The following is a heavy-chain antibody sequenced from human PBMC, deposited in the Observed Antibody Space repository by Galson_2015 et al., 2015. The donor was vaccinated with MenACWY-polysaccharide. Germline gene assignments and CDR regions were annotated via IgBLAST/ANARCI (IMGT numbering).Heavy chain of an antibody. D-gene: IGHD6-19*01. J-gene: IGHJ4*02. Sequence: SLRLSCAASGFTFGSYAMGWVRQAPRKGLEWVSAISGRGGSTYYADSVRGRFTISRDNSKNTLYLQMNSLRAEDTAIYYCAKDERSGWFGIFDYWGQGILVTVSS. CDR1: GFTFGSYA. CDR3: AKDERSGWFGIFDY. V-gene: IGHV3-23*01. CDR2: ISGRGGST.